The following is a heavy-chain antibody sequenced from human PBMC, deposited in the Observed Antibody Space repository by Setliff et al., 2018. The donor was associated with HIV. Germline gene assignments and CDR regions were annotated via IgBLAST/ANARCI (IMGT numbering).Heavy chain of an antibody. CDR3: TRDLTLWFGELYYYYGMDV. V-gene: IGHV3-49*04. CDR2: IRSKAYGGTT. J-gene: IGHJ6*02. Sequence: GGSLRLSCAASGFIFDDYAMHWVRQPPGKGLEWVGFIRSKAYGGTTEYAASVKGRFTISRDDSKSIAYLQMNSLKTEDTAVYYCTRDLTLWFGELYYYYGMDVWGQGTTVTGSS. D-gene: IGHD3-10*01. CDR1: GFIFDDYA.